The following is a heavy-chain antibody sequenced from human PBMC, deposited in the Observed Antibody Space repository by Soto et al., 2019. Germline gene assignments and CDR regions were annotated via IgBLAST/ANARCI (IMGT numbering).Heavy chain of an antibody. CDR2: ISSDSRYI. CDR1: GFTLSHYA. CDR3: ARIKLVEFFFINVDVYDMDV. V-gene: IGHV3-48*02. Sequence: EAQLVESGGGLVQPGGSLRLSCAASGFTLSHYAVNWVRQAPGKGLEWVSYISSDSRYIYYGDSVKGRFTISRDNARNSVYLQMNSLRDEDTAVYYCARIKLVEFFFINVDVYDMDVWGQGTPVTVSS. J-gene: IGHJ6*02. D-gene: IGHD3-16*01.